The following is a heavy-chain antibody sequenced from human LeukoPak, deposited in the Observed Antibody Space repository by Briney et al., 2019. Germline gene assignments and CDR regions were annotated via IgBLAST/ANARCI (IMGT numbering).Heavy chain of an antibody. CDR2: ISSSSSTI. Sequence: HPGGSLRLSCAASGFTFSSYGMHWVRQAPGKGLEWVSYISSSSSTIYYADSVKGRFTISRDNAKNSLYLQMNSLRAEDTAVYYCARNQGHWNYGGAFDIWGQGTMVTVSS. CDR3: ARNQGHWNYGGAFDI. J-gene: IGHJ3*02. CDR1: GFTFSSYG. V-gene: IGHV3-48*01. D-gene: IGHD1-7*01.